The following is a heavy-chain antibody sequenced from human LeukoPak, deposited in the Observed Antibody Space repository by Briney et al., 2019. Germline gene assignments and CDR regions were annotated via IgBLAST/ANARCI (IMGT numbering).Heavy chain of an antibody. D-gene: IGHD5-18*01. CDR2: INHSGST. Sequence: SETLSLTCAVYGGSFSGYYWSWIRQPPGKGLGWIGEINHSGSTNYNPSLKSRVTISVDTSKNQFSLKLSSVTAADTAVYYCARDYRGYTFGYWGQGTLVTVSS. V-gene: IGHV4-34*01. CDR1: GGSFSGYY. J-gene: IGHJ4*02. CDR3: ARDYRGYTFGY.